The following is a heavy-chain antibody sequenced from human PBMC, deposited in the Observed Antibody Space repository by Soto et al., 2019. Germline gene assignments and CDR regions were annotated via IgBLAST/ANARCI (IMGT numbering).Heavy chain of an antibody. CDR2: IIPIIGII. V-gene: IGHV1-69*08. D-gene: IGHD3-22*01. Sequence: QVQLVQSGAEVKKPGSSVKVSCKASGGTFSTYTITWVRQAPGQGLEWMGRIIPIIGIINYAQKFQGRVTITADKFTGTAYMELTSLRSDDTAVYYCAGDPDSHYNDSHASSYPWGQGNLVTVSS. CDR1: GGTFSTYT. CDR3: AGDPDSHYNDSHASSYP. J-gene: IGHJ5*02.